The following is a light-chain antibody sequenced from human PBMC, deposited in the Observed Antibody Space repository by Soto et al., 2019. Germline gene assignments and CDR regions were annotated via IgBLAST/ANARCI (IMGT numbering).Light chain of an antibody. CDR2: DAS. V-gene: IGKV1-33*01. J-gene: IGKJ5*01. Sequence: DIQMTQSPSSLSASVGDRVSITCQAGQGLNNYLNWYQQKPGKAPKLLIYDASNLDTGVPSRFTGSGSGTDFTVTITSLQSDDVATYYCQQYASLPITFGQGTRLEIK. CDR3: QQYASLPIT. CDR1: QGLNNY.